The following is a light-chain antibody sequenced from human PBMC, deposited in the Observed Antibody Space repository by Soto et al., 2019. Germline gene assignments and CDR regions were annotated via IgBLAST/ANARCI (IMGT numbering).Light chain of an antibody. CDR3: HQYDTSPLT. V-gene: IGKV3-20*01. CDR2: GAS. Sequence: EIVLTQSPGTLSLSPGERATLSCRASQSVSRRHLAWYQQKPGQAPRLLIYGASSRATGIPDRFSGSGSGTDFTLSISRLEPEDFAVYYCHQYDTSPLTFGQGTKVEIK. CDR1: QSVSRRH. J-gene: IGKJ1*01.